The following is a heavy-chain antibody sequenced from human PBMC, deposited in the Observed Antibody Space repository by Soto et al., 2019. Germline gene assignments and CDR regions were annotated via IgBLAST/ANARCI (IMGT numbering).Heavy chain of an antibody. V-gene: IGHV3-48*01. CDR3: ARGDKNYYYYYMDV. CDR1: GFTFSTYN. Sequence: GGSLRLSCAASGFTFSTYNMNWVRQAPGKGLEWVSYITSSSSTIYYADSVKGRFTISRDNAKNSLYLQMNSLRVEDTAVYYCARGDKNYYYYYMDVWGKGTTVTVSS. J-gene: IGHJ6*03. CDR2: ITSSSSTI.